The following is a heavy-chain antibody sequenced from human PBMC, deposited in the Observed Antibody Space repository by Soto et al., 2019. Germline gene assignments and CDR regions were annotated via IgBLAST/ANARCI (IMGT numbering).Heavy chain of an antibody. Sequence: SVKLSCKASGGTFSSYAISWVRQAPGQGLEWMGGIIPIFGTANYAQKFQGRVTITADESTSTAYMELSSLRSEDTAVYYCARRPSYDSSGYVYGMDVWGQGTTVTVSS. CDR1: GGTFSSYA. D-gene: IGHD3-22*01. V-gene: IGHV1-69*13. CDR2: IIPIFGTA. J-gene: IGHJ6*02. CDR3: ARRPSYDSSGYVYGMDV.